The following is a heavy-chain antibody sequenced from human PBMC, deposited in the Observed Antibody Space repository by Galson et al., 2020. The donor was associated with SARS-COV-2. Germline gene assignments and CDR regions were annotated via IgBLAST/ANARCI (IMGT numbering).Heavy chain of an antibody. J-gene: IGHJ4*02. CDR3: ARDQRYDFWSGYLFDY. Sequence: GGSLRLSCAASGFTFSSYSMNWVRQAPGKGLEWVSSISSSSSYIYYADSVKGRFTISRDNAKNSLYLQMNSLRAEDTAVYYCARDQRYDFWSGYLFDYWGQGTLVTVSS. CDR2: ISSSSSYI. V-gene: IGHV3-21*01. D-gene: IGHD3-3*01. CDR1: GFTFSSYS.